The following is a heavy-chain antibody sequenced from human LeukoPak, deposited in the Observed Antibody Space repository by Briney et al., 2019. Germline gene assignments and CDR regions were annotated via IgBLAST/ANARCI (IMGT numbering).Heavy chain of an antibody. V-gene: IGHV3-23*01. CDR1: GFIFSNYA. J-gene: IGHJ3*02. CDR2: ISGNGGNT. Sequence: GGSLRLSCAASGFIFSNYAMSWVRQAPGKGLEWVSTISGNGGNTYYAESVKGRFTISRDNSKNTLYLQMDSLRAEDTAVHYCAKDFYFDSSYDAFDIWGQGAMVTVSS. D-gene: IGHD3-22*01. CDR3: AKDFYFDSSYDAFDI.